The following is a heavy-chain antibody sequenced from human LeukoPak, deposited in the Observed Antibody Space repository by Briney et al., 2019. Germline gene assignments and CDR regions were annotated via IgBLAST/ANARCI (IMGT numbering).Heavy chain of an antibody. V-gene: IGHV3-15*01. D-gene: IGHD5-12*01. Sequence: GGSLRLSCAASGFTFSNAWMSWVRQAPGKGLEWVGRIKSKTDGGTTDYAAPVKGGFTISRDDSKNTLYLQMNSLKTEDTAVYYCTTGYSGYEDFDYWGQGTLVTVSS. CDR3: TTGYSGYEDFDY. CDR1: GFTFSNAW. CDR2: IKSKTDGGTT. J-gene: IGHJ4*02.